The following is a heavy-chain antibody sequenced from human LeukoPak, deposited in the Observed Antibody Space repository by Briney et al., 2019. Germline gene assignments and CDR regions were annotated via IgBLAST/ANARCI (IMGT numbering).Heavy chain of an antibody. Sequence: GGSLRLSYAASGFTFSSYGMHWVRQAPGKGLEWVAFIQYDGSIKQYADSVKGRFTISRDNSKNTLSLQMNSLRPEDTAVYYCTQEIDYWGQGTLVTVSS. CDR2: IQYDGSIK. V-gene: IGHV3-30*02. CDR1: GFTFSSYG. J-gene: IGHJ4*02. CDR3: TQEIDY.